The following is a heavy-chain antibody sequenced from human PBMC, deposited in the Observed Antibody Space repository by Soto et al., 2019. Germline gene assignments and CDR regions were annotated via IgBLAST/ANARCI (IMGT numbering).Heavy chain of an antibody. CDR2: ISYDGSNI. D-gene: IGHD1-26*01. V-gene: IGHV3-30-3*01. Sequence: AGGSLRLSCAASGFNLRNYALHWVRQAPGKGLGWVAVISYDGSNIHYAGSVKGRFTISRDNFRNTLFLHMSSLGPEDTGVYFCARATELAEGSTHDFDLWGQGTTVTVSS. CDR1: GFNLRNYA. CDR3: ARATELAEGSTHDFDL. J-gene: IGHJ3*01.